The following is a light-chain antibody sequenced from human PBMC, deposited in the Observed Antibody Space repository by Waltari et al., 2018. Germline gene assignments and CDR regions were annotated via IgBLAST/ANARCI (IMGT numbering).Light chain of an antibody. CDR2: DVI. V-gene: IGLV2-8*01. CDR3: CAFSGANNGL. CDR1: ARDVGGFRF. Sequence: QSALTQPPSASGSPGHSVTISCTVTARDVGGFRFVSWYQQHPGKAPRLIIYDVIKRPSGVPDLLSVPRSANTASLTGSGLQPEEEVDYFSCAFSGANNGLFGGGTKLTVL. J-gene: IGLJ2*01.